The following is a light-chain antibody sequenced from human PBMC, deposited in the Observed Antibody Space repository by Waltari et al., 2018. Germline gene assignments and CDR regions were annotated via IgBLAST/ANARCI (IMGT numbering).Light chain of an antibody. CDR2: DGS. V-gene: IGLV2-14*03. CDR3: SSYTSSSSVV. CDR1: SSEVGGTNL. J-gene: IGLJ2*01. Sequence: QSALPQPASVSGSPGQSITIPCTGTSSEVGGTNLFPWYQPHPVKAPKLLIYDGSKRPSGVSNRFSCSKSGNTASLTISGLQAEDEADYYCSSYTSSSSVVFGGGTKLTVL.